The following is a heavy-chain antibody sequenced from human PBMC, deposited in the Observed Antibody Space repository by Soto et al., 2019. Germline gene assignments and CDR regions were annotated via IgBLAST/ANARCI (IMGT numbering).Heavy chain of an antibody. D-gene: IGHD1-26*01. CDR3: ARVGPDSGRSDYYYGMDV. V-gene: IGHV1-69*06. CDR2: IIPIVGAA. Sequence: VASVKVSCKASGGTFSSYAISWVRQAPGQGLEWMGGIIPIVGAANYAQKFQGRVTITADKSTSTAYMELSSLRSEDTAVYYCARVGPDSGRSDYYYGMDVWGQGTTVTVSS. J-gene: IGHJ6*02. CDR1: GGTFSSYA.